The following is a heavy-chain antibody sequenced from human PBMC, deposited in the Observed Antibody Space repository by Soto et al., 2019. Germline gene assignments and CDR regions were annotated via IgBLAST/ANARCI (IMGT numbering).Heavy chain of an antibody. Sequence: QVQLVQSGAEVKKPGSSVKVSCKASGGTFSSYAISWVRQASGQGLEWMGVIIPIFGTANYAQKFQGRFTITADESTSTAYMELSSLRSEDTAVYYCATEDPYSSSSYYYYGMDVWGQGTTVTVSS. J-gene: IGHJ6*02. CDR3: ATEDPYSSSSYYYYGMDV. D-gene: IGHD6-6*01. CDR1: GGTFSSYA. V-gene: IGHV1-69*01. CDR2: IIPIFGTA.